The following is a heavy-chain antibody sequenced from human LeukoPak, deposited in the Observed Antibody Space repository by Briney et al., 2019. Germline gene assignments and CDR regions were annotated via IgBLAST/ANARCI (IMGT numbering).Heavy chain of an antibody. CDR1: GFTFSNYA. Sequence: GGSLRLFCAASGFTFSNYAMTWVRQAPGKGLECVSGINANGGTSYYADSVRGRFTVSRDNSKNTLSLQMNSLRAEDSAIYYCAKTNGYFDYGGQGTLVTVSA. V-gene: IGHV3-23*01. CDR2: INANGGTS. J-gene: IGHJ4*02. CDR3: AKTNGYFDY.